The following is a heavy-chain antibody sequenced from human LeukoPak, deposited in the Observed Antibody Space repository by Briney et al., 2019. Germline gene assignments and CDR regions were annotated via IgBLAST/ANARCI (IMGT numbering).Heavy chain of an antibody. CDR1: GLTFSSYG. D-gene: IGHD3-22*01. Sequence: GGSLRLSCAASGLTFSSYGMHWVRQAPGKGLEWVAVISYDGSNKYYADSVKGRFTISRGNSKNTLYLQMNSLRAEDTAVYYCAKGGTPWTYYYDSSGHAPFDYWGQGTLVTVSS. CDR2: ISYDGSNK. J-gene: IGHJ4*02. CDR3: AKGGTPWTYYYDSSGHAPFDY. V-gene: IGHV3-30*18.